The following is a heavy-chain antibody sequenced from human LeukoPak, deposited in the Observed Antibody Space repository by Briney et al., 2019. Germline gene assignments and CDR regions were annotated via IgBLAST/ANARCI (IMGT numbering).Heavy chain of an antibody. CDR3: ARESTIYYYALGTYSTYYFDY. Sequence: GGSLRLSCAASGFTFSNYWVSWVRQAPGKGLECVANIKQEGREKYFVGSVRGRFTISRGNAKNSLDLQLNSLRADDTAVYYCARESTIYYYALGTYSTYYFDYWGQGTLV. CDR2: IKQEGREK. V-gene: IGHV3-7*01. D-gene: IGHD3-10*01. CDR1: GFTFSNYW. J-gene: IGHJ4*02.